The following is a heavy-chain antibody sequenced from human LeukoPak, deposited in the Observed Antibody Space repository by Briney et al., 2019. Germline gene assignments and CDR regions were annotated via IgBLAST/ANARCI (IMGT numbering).Heavy chain of an antibody. CDR3: AREVSLDAALDY. CDR1: GYSISSGYY. V-gene: IGHV4-38-2*02. Sequence: SETLSLTCTVSGYSISSGYYWGWIRQPPGKGLEWIGSIYHSGSTNYNPSLKSRVTISVDKSKNQFPLKLSSVTAADTAVYYCAREVSLDAALDYWGQGTLVTVSS. D-gene: IGHD1-1*01. J-gene: IGHJ4*02. CDR2: IYHSGST.